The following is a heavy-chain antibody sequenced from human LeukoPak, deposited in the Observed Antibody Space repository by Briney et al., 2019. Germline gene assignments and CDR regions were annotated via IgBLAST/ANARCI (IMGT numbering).Heavy chain of an antibody. CDR3: AREGYCSSTSCYNHYYYMDV. CDR1: GITFSSNW. V-gene: IGHV3-30-3*01. D-gene: IGHD2-2*02. Sequence: GGSLRLSCAASGITFSSNWMSWVRQAPGKGLEWVAVISYDGSNKYYADSVKGRFTISRDNSKNTLYLQMNSLRAEDTAVYYCAREGYCSSTSCYNHYYYMDVWGKGTTVTVSS. CDR2: ISYDGSNK. J-gene: IGHJ6*03.